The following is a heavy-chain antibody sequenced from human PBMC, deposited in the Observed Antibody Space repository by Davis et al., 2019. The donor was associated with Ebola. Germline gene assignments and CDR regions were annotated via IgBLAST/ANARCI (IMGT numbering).Heavy chain of an antibody. CDR1: GYTFTSYY. Sequence: SVKVSCKASGYTFTSYYIHWVRQAPGQGLEWMGGIIPIFGTANYAQKFQGRVTITADESTSTAYMELSSLRAEDTALYHCARVNAVTGYSRFDSWGQGTLVTVSS. J-gene: IGHJ5*01. CDR2: IIPIFGTA. D-gene: IGHD3-9*01. CDR3: ARVNAVTGYSRFDS. V-gene: IGHV1-69*13.